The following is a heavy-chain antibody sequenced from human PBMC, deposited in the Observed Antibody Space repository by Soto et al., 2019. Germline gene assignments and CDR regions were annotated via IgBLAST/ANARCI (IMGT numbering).Heavy chain of an antibody. CDR3: AKENTPDYGDYVDY. Sequence: GGSLRLSCAASGFTFSSYAMSWVRQAPGKGLKWISSISGSGTSTYYADSVKGRFTISRDNSKNMMYLQMNSLRAEDTALYFCAKENTPDYGDYVDYWGQGTLVTVSS. V-gene: IGHV3-23*01. CDR1: GFTFSSYA. CDR2: ISGSGTST. D-gene: IGHD4-17*01. J-gene: IGHJ4*02.